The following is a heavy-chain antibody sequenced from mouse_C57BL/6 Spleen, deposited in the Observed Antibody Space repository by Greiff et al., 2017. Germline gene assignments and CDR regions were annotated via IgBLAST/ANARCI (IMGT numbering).Heavy chain of an antibody. CDR1: GFTFSSYA. J-gene: IGHJ4*01. D-gene: IGHD2-4*01. CDR2: ISDGGSYT. V-gene: IGHV5-4*01. Sequence: EVQGVESGGGLVKPGGSLKLSCAASGFTFSSYAMSWVRQTPEKRLEWVATISDGGSYTYYPDNVKGRFTISRDNAKNNLYLQMSHLKSEDTAMYYCARGGVYDYDGYYYAMDYWGQGTSVTVSS. CDR3: ARGGVYDYDGYYYAMDY.